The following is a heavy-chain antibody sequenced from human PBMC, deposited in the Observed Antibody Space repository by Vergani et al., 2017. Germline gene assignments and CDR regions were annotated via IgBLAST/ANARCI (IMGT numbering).Heavy chain of an antibody. D-gene: IGHD2-2*01. V-gene: IGHV3-30*03. Sequence: QVHLVESGGGVVQPGRSLRLSCVVSGFTSSYYGMHWVRQAPGKGLEWGAVISYDGTQKYYADSVKGRFTISRDNSKSTLYLQMNSLRTEDTAVYYCATKSCSTPGCQIGYFREWVQGTQVTVSS. J-gene: IGHJ1*01. CDR3: ATKSCSTPGCQIGYFRE. CDR1: GFTSSYYG. CDR2: ISYDGTQK.